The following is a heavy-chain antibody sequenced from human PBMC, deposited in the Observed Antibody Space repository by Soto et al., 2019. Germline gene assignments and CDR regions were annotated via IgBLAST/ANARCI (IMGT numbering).Heavy chain of an antibody. CDR1: GGTFSSYT. D-gene: IGHD6-13*01. V-gene: IGHV1-69*02. Sequence: QVQLVQSGAEVKKPGSSVKVSCKASGGTFSSYTISWVRQAPGQGLEWMGRIIPILGIANYAQKFQGRVTITADNSTSTADMELSSLRSEDTAVYYCARVSPGSWGDFDYWGQGTLVTVSS. CDR2: IIPILGIA. J-gene: IGHJ4*02. CDR3: ARVSPGSWGDFDY.